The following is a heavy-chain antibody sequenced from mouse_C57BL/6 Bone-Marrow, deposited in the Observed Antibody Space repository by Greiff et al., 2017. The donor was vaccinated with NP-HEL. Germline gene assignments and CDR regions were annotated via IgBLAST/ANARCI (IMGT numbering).Heavy chain of an antibody. CDR1: GYTFTDYY. CDR3: ARGASGYSNRGDY. V-gene: IGHV1-26*01. D-gene: IGHD2-5*01. J-gene: IGHJ2*01. CDR2: INPNNGGT. Sequence: EVQLQQSGPELVKPGASVKISCKASGYTFTDYYMNWVKQSHGKSLEWIGDINPNNGGTSYNQKFKGKATLTVDKSSSTAYMELRSLTSEDSAVYYCARGASGYSNRGDYWGQGTTLTVSS.